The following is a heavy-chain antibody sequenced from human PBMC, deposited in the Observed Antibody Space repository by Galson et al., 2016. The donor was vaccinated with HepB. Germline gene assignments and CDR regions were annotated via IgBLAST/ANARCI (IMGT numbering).Heavy chain of an antibody. Sequence: PALVKPTQTLTLTCTFSGFSLNTRDVAVAWIRQPPGKALEWLALIYWNDVKRSSPSLKSRLSITKDTSKNQVVLTITDMDPVDTATYYCAHDTNWIIDYWGQGLLVTVSS. D-gene: IGHD1-1*01. V-gene: IGHV2-5*01. J-gene: IGHJ4*02. CDR2: IYWNDVK. CDR1: GFSLNTRDVA. CDR3: AHDTNWIIDY.